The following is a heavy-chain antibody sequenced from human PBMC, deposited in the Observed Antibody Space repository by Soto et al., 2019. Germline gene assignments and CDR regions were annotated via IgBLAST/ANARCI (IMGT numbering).Heavy chain of an antibody. J-gene: IGHJ6*03. Sequence: GGSLRLSCAASGFTFSDHYMDWVRQAPGKGLEWVGRSRNKANSYTTEYAASVKGRFTISRDDSKNSLYLQMNSLKTEDTAVYYCARTFRIVATIVGTYYYYYMDVWGKGTTVTVSS. CDR3: ARTFRIVATIVGTYYYYYMDV. CDR1: GFTFSDHY. V-gene: IGHV3-72*01. CDR2: SRNKANSYTT. D-gene: IGHD5-12*01.